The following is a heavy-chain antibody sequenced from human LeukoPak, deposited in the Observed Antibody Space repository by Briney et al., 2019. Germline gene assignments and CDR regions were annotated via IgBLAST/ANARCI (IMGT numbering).Heavy chain of an antibody. CDR3: ARGIVGGTRPIDY. V-gene: IGHV3-74*01. Sequence: GGSLRLSCAASGLTFSSYWMHWVRQAPGKGLEWVSRINSDGSSTSHADSVKGRFTISRDNAKNTLYLQMNSLRTEDTAVYYCARGIVGGTRPIDYWGQGTLVTVSS. D-gene: IGHD1-26*01. CDR2: INSDGSST. CDR1: GLTFSSYW. J-gene: IGHJ4*02.